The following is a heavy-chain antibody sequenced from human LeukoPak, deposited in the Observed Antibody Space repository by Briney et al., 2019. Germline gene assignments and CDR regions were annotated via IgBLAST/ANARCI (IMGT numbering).Heavy chain of an antibody. CDR2: ISSNGGST. D-gene: IGHD4-23*01. J-gene: IGHJ4*02. CDR1: GFTFSSYA. V-gene: IGHV3-64*01. Sequence: GGSLRLSCAASGFTFSSYAMHWVRQAPGKGLEYVSAISSNGGSTYYANSVKGRFTISRDNSKNTLYLQMGSLRAEDMAVYYCARGPIRDYGGXXGDYWGQGXXVTVSS. CDR3: ARGPIRDYGGXXGDY.